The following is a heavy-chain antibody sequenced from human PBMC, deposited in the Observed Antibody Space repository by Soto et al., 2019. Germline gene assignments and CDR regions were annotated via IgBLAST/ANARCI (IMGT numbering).Heavy chain of an antibody. CDR2: ISAYNGNT. J-gene: IGHJ6*02. CDR3: ARDGSSGWYPYYYYYGMDV. V-gene: IGHV1-18*01. D-gene: IGHD6-19*01. CDR1: GYTFTSYG. Sequence: QVQLVQSGAEVKKPGASVKVSCKASGYTFTSYGISWVRQAPGQGLEWMGWISAYNGNTNYAQKLQGRVTMTTDTTTSTAYMKLRRLRSDDTAVYYCARDGSSGWYPYYYYYGMDVWGQGTTVTVSS.